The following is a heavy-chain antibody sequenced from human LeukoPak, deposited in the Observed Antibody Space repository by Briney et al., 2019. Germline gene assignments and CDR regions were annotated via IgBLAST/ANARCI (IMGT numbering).Heavy chain of an antibody. D-gene: IGHD2-21*02. J-gene: IGHJ4*02. V-gene: IGHV3-74*01. Sequence: GGSLRLSCAASGFPFSTYWKHCVRQPPGKGLMWVSRISPDGSSRSYADSVKGRFIISRDNAKNTLSHQMNSLTAADTAVYYCARDGGLLPDNWGKGTLLTVSS. CDR3: ARDGGLLPDN. CDR2: ISPDGSSR. CDR1: GFPFSTYW.